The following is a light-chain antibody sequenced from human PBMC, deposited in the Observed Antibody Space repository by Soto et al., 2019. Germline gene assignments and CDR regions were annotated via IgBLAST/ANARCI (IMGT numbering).Light chain of an antibody. CDR2: AAS. J-gene: IGKJ2*01. CDR1: QSISVY. V-gene: IGKV1-39*01. Sequence: DIQMTQSPSSLSVSIGDRVTITCRSSQSISVYINGYQKKSGTPPKLLMYAASNLQSGVPSRFSGRGSGTDFTLNISSLQPEDFASYYCQQTYRIPYTFGQGTKVEI. CDR3: QQTYRIPYT.